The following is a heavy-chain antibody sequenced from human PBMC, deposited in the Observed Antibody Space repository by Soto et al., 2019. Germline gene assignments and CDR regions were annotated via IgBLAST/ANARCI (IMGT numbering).Heavy chain of an antibody. J-gene: IGHJ4*02. Sequence: GGSLRLSCAASGFTVGSNYMSWVRQAPGKGLEWVSVIYSGGGKNYADSLKAIFTISRNISKNTLYFKLNSLRAEDTAVYYFFSFTSNSWGQGTLVTVSS. CDR2: IYSGGGK. CDR3: FSFTSNS. CDR1: GFTVGSNY. V-gene: IGHV3-66*01.